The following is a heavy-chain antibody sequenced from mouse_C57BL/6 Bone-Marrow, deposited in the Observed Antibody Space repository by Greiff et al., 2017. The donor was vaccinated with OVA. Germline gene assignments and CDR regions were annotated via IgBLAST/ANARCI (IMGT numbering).Heavy chain of an antibody. V-gene: IGHV1-81*01. CDR2: IYPRSGNT. D-gene: IGHD1-1*01. CDR3: ARRYYGSSLSDD. J-gene: IGHJ2*01. CDR1: GYTFTSYG. Sequence: VQLQQSGAELARPGASVKLSCKASGYTFTSYGISWVKQRTGQGLEWIGEIYPRSGNTYYNEKFKGKATLTADKSSSTAYMELRSLTSEDSAVYFCARRYYGSSLSDDWGQGTTLTVSS.